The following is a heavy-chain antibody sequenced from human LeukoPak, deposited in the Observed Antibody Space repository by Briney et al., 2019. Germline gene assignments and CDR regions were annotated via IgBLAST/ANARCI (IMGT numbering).Heavy chain of an antibody. Sequence: QAGGSLRLSCAASGFTFGIYAMNWVRQAPGKGLEWVSYIGPSGSNIYYADSVKGRFTISRDNAKDSLYLQMNSLRAEDTAVYYCATGDYYFDYWGQGTLVTVSS. CDR2: IGPSGSNI. CDR1: GFTFGIYA. J-gene: IGHJ4*02. V-gene: IGHV3-48*01. CDR3: ATGDYYFDY. D-gene: IGHD3-16*01.